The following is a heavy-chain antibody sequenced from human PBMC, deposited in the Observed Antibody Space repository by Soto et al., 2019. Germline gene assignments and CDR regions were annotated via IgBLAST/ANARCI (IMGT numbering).Heavy chain of an antibody. D-gene: IGHD6-6*01. CDR1: GFTFGDYA. CDR2: IRSKAYGGTT. CDR3: TSSIDVPRIPIDY. Sequence: QSGGSLRLSCTASGFTFGDYAMSWFRQAPGKGLEWVGFIRSKAYGGTTEYAASVKGRFTISRDDSKSIAYLQMNSLKTEDTAVYYCTSSIDVPRIPIDYWGQGTLVTVSS. J-gene: IGHJ4*02. V-gene: IGHV3-49*03.